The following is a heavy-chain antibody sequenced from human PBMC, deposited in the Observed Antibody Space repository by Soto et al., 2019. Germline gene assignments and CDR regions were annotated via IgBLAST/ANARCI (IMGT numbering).Heavy chain of an antibody. CDR3: YSSGW. Sequence: QAQLVESGGGVVQPGRSLRLSCAASGFTFSTFAMHWVRQAPGKGLEWVALISNDGITKYYAESVKGRFTISRDNSKNTLYLEMDSLRTEDTAVYYAYSSGWWGQGTRVTVSS. J-gene: IGHJ4*02. CDR1: GFTFSTFA. D-gene: IGHD6-19*01. CDR2: ISNDGITK. V-gene: IGHV3-30*03.